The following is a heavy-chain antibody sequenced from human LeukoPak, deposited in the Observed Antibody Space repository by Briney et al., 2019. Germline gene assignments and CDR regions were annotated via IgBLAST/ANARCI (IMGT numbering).Heavy chain of an antibody. CDR3: ARFLAAKSYSFDY. J-gene: IGHJ4*02. V-gene: IGHV4-39*01. Sequence: SETLSLTCTVSGGSISSSSYYWGWIRQPPGKGLEWIGSSYYSGSTYYNPSLKSRVTISVDTSKNQFSLKLSSVTAADTAVYYCARFLAAKSYSFDYWGQGTLVTVSS. D-gene: IGHD6-6*01. CDR2: SYYSGST. CDR1: GGSISSSSYY.